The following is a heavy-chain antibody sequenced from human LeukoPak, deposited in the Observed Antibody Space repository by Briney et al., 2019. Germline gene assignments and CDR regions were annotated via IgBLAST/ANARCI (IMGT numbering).Heavy chain of an antibody. CDR1: GFTFSSYA. Sequence: GGSLRLSCAASGFTFSSYAMNWVRQAPGKGLEFVSYISNSGTIKYNADSVKGRFTISRDNAKNSLYLQMNSLRAEDTAVYYCAGDDIVVAATTGGLAYWGQGTLVTVSS. CDR3: AGDDIVVAATTGGLAY. J-gene: IGHJ4*02. D-gene: IGHD2-15*01. CDR2: ISNSGTIK. V-gene: IGHV3-48*03.